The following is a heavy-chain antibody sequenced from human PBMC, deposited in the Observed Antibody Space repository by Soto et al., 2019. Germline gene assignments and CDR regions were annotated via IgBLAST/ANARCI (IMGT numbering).Heavy chain of an antibody. Sequence: PGVSLRLSCAASGFTFSDYGMHWVRQAPGKGLEWVAVIWYDGSRKYYADSVKGRFTSSRDNSKKTLFLQMNSLRAEDTAVYYCARDLRLNAYSYGLGYYSTTDYWGQGTKVTVAS. J-gene: IGHJ4*02. V-gene: IGHV3-33*01. CDR1: GFTFSDYG. CDR3: ARDLRLNAYSYGLGYYSTTDY. D-gene: IGHD3-10*01. CDR2: IWYDGSRK.